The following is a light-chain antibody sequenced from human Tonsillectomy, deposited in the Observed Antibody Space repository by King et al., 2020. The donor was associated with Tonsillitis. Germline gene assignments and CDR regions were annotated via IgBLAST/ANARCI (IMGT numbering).Light chain of an antibody. J-gene: IGLJ3*02. CDR3: QVWDSSSDWV. V-gene: IGLV3-21*02. Sequence: PSGIPERFSGSHSGITATLTISRVEAGDEADYYCQVWDSSSDWVFGGGTKLT.